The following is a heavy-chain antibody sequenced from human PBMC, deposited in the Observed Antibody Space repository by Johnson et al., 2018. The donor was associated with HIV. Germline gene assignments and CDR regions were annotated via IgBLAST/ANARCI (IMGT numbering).Heavy chain of an antibody. D-gene: IGHD2-21*01. Sequence: QVQLVESGGGVVQPGRSLRLSCAASGFTFSSYAMHWVRQAPDKGLEWVAVISYDGSYKYYADSVKGRFTISRDNSKNTLYLQMNSLRAEDTAVCSCARGGGCGGECYSGYDAFDIWGQGTMVTVSS. V-gene: IGHV3-30*04. CDR2: ISYDGSYK. J-gene: IGHJ3*02. CDR1: GFTFSSYA. CDR3: ARGGGCGGECYSGYDAFDI.